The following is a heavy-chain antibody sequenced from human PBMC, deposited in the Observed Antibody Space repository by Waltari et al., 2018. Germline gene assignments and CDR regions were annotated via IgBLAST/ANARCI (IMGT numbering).Heavy chain of an antibody. CDR2: ISGTGTTT. CDR3: AKDPTIIVTDYHGMDV. CDR1: GFTFSNYA. J-gene: IGHJ6*02. Sequence: EVQLLESGGGLVQPGGSLRLSCAASGFTFSNYAMNWVRPAPGTGLERDSVISGTGTTTYYADSVKGRFTSSRDNSKNTLYLQMNSLRADDTAVYYCAKDPTIIVTDYHGMDVWGQGTTVTVSS. V-gene: IGHV3-23*01. D-gene: IGHD3-22*01.